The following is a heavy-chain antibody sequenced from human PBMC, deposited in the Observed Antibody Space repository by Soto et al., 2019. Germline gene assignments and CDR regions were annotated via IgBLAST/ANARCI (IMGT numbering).Heavy chain of an antibody. CDR3: ARSYYNILTGGLDWFDP. CDR2: IYYSGST. Sequence: SETLSLTCTVSGGSISSYYWSWIRQPPGKGLEWIGYIYYSGSTNYNPSLKSRVTISVDTSKNQFSLKLSSVNAADTAVYYCARSYYNILTGGLDWFDPWGQGTLVTVSS. V-gene: IGHV4-59*01. D-gene: IGHD3-9*01. CDR1: GGSISSYY. J-gene: IGHJ5*02.